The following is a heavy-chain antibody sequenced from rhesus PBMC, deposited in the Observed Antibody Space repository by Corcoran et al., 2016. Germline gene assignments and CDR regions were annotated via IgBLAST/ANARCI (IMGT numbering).Heavy chain of an antibody. Sequence: EVQLVESGGGAVQPGGSLRLSCAASGFTFDDYAMNWFGQAAGKGLVWVSGISWDGGRTGNAESVKGRFSISRDNAKNSLYLQMDRLRAEDTALYYCAKDMMIAADTYWGQGVLVTVSS. J-gene: IGHJ4*01. CDR3: AKDMMIAADTY. D-gene: IGHD6-19*01. V-gene: IGHV3-201*01. CDR1: GFTFDDYA. CDR2: ISWDGGRT.